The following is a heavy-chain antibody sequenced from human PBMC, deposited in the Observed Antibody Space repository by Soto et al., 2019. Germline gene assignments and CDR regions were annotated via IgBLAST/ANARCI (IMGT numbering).Heavy chain of an antibody. D-gene: IGHD1-26*01. Sequence: PGGSLRLSCAASGFTFSSYGMHWVRQAPGKGLEWVAVISYDGSNKYYADSVKGRFTISRDNSKNTLYLQMNSLRAEDTAVYYCAKDLYSGSYYYFDYWGQGTLVTV. J-gene: IGHJ4*02. V-gene: IGHV3-30*18. CDR3: AKDLYSGSYYYFDY. CDR2: ISYDGSNK. CDR1: GFTFSSYG.